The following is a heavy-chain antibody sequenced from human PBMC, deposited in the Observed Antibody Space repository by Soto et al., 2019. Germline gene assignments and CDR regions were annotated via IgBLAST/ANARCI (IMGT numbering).Heavy chain of an antibody. CDR3: ARGLGIAAAGLDY. CDR2: ISSSGSTI. Sequence: GGSLRLSCAASGFTFSSYEMNWVRQAPGKGLEWVSYISSSGSTIYYADSVKGRFTISRDNAKNSLYLQMNSLRAEDTAVYYCARGLGIAAAGLDYWGQGTLVTVSS. J-gene: IGHJ4*02. CDR1: GFTFSSYE. V-gene: IGHV3-48*03. D-gene: IGHD6-13*01.